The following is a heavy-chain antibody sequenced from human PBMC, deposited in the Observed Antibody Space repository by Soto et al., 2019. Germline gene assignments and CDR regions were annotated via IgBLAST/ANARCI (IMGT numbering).Heavy chain of an antibody. CDR2: FRSGGGT. CDR3: VRQGIGVLHGLVDV. CDR1: GDSISGYN. V-gene: IGHV4-59*08. J-gene: IGHJ6*02. D-gene: IGHD3-10*01. Sequence: QVQLQESGPGLVKPSETLSLTCTVSGDSISGYNLAWIRQPPGKGLEWIGYFRSGGGTSYNPSLKSRVAISADTSTEQFSLRLSSVTAAATAVYYCVRQGIGVLHGLVDVWGQGTTVTVSS.